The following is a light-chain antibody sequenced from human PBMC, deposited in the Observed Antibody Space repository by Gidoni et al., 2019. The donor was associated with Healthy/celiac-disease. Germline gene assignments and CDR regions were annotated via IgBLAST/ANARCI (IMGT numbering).Light chain of an antibody. J-gene: IGKJ5*01. CDR3: MQALQRIT. V-gene: IGKV2-28*01. Sequence: DIVMTQSPLSLPVTPGEPASISCRSSQSLLHSNGYNYLDWYLQKPGQSPQLLIYLGSNRASGVPDRFSGSGSGTDFTLKISRVEAEDGGVYYCMQALQRITFGQGTRLEIK. CDR1: QSLLHSNGYNY. CDR2: LGS.